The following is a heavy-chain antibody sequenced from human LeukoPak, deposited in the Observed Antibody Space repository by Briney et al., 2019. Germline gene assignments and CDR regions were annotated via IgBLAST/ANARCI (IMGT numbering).Heavy chain of an antibody. CDR3: ARSGRPTSWFDP. Sequence: SETLSLTCTVSSVSISTYYWSWIRQPPGKGLEWIGYIYYKGNTNYNPSLRSRVTISFDTPKNQFSLKLSSVTAADTAVYYCARSGRPTSWFDPWGQGALVTVSS. V-gene: IGHV4-59*01. D-gene: IGHD5-12*01. CDR1: SVSISTYY. J-gene: IGHJ5*02. CDR2: IYYKGNT.